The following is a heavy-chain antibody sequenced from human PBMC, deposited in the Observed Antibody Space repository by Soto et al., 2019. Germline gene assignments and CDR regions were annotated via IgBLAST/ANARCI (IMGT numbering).Heavy chain of an antibody. Sequence: QVQLQESGPGLVKPSETLSLTCTVSTGSFSSYYWSWIRQPPGKGLEWIGYIYKSGTTKYNPSLTSRVTTSVDPSKNQFSLTLSSVTAADTAVYYWARTDPHNYENSGWGRKYFDYWGQGTLVTVSS. CDR3: ARTDPHNYENSGWGRKYFDY. D-gene: IGHD3-22*01. V-gene: IGHV4-59*01. CDR2: IYKSGTT. CDR1: TGSFSSYY. J-gene: IGHJ4*02.